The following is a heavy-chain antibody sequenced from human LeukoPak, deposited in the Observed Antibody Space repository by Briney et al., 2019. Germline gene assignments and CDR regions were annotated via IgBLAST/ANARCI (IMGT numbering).Heavy chain of an antibody. Sequence: ASVKVSCKASGYTXTDYYMHWVRQAPGQGLEWMGWINPNSGGTNYAQKFQGRVTMTRDTSISTAYMELSRLKSDDTAVYYCARVHFYDSSGYSLINPWGQGTLVTVSS. CDR1: GYTXTDYY. CDR2: INPNSGGT. D-gene: IGHD3-22*01. CDR3: ARVHFYDSSGYSLINP. J-gene: IGHJ4*02. V-gene: IGHV1-2*02.